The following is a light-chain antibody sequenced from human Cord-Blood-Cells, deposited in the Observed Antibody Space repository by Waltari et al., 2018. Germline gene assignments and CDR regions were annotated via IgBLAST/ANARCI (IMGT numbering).Light chain of an antibody. CDR1: SSDVGGYIY. Sequence: QSALTQPASVSGSPGQSITISCTGTSSDVGGYIYVSWYQQHPGKAPKLMIYEVSNRPSGVSNRFSGSKSGNTASLTISGLQAEDEADYYRSSYTSSSTYVFGTGTKVTVL. CDR3: SSYTSSSTYV. J-gene: IGLJ1*01. CDR2: EVS. V-gene: IGLV2-14*01.